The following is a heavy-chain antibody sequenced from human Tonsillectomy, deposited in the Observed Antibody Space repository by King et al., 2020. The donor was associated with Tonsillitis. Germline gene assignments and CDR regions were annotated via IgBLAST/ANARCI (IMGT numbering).Heavy chain of an antibody. CDR1: GFTFSSYW. J-gene: IGHJ3*02. Sequence: VQLVESGGGLVQPGGSLRLSCAASGFTFSSYWMSWVRQAPGMGLEWVANMKQDGSEKYYVDSVKGRFTISRDNAKNSLYLQMNSLRVEDTAVYYCVAGDAFDIWGQGTMVTVSS. CDR3: VAGDAFDI. V-gene: IGHV3-7*01. D-gene: IGHD2-21*01. CDR2: MKQDGSEK.